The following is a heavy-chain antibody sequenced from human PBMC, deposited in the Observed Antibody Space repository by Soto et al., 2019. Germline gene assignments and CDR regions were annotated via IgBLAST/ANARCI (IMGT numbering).Heavy chain of an antibody. Sequence: EASVKVSCKASGFTFTSSAVQWVRQARGQRLEWIGWIGVGSGNRHYAQKFQERVTITRDMSTNTAYMELSSLRSEDTAVYYCAAIGVHFDHWGQGNLVTVSS. J-gene: IGHJ4*02. D-gene: IGHD2-8*01. CDR1: GFTFTSSA. CDR2: IGVGSGNR. V-gene: IGHV1-58*01. CDR3: AAIGVHFDH.